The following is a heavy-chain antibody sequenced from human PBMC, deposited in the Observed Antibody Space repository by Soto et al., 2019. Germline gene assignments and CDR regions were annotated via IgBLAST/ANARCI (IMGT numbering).Heavy chain of an antibody. CDR2: ITAGNGKT. D-gene: IGHD3-10*01. Sequence: QVQLVQSGAEEKKPGASVKVSCKASGYSFTSYAMHWVRQVPGQRLEWMGWITAGNGKTEYSPKFQGRVTIKRDTSASLDYMEMRNLRFEDTAVYYCARDRGSGSFTLPALAHWGQGSLVSVSS. CDR1: GYSFTSYA. J-gene: IGHJ4*02. V-gene: IGHV1-3*05. CDR3: ARDRGSGSFTLPALAH.